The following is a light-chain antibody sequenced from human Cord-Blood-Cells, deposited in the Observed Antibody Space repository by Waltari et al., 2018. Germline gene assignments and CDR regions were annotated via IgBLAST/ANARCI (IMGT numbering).Light chain of an antibody. CDR1: SLRSYY. CDR2: GKN. J-gene: IGLJ2*01. V-gene: IGLV3-19*01. Sequence: SSELTQDPAVSVAFVQAVRFTCHGDSLRSYYASWYQQKPGQAPVLVIYGKNNRPSGIPDRFSGSSSGNTASLTITGAQAEDEADYYCNSRDSSGNHVVFGGGTKLTVL. CDR3: NSRDSSGNHVV.